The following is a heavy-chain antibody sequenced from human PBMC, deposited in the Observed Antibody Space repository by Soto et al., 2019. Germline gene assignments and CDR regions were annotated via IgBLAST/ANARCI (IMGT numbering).Heavy chain of an antibody. D-gene: IGHD5-12*01. J-gene: IGHJ3*02. CDR2: ITGSGGSGGRT. V-gene: IGHV3-23*01. CDR1: GFTFSSYA. CDR3: ARFVGIHSGYFNSGDRLDI. Sequence: GGSLRLSCAASGFTFSSYAMSWVRQAPGKGLEWVSAITGSGGSGGRTYYADSVKGRFTISRDNSRNTLYLQVNSLRAEDTALYYCARFVGIHSGYFNSGDRLDICGQRTMVTVSS.